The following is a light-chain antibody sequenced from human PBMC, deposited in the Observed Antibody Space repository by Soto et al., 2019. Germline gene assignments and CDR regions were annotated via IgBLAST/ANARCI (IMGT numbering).Light chain of an antibody. CDR2: GAS. J-gene: IGKJ4*01. CDR3: QQYNDWPLT. CDR1: QSVSSTY. V-gene: IGKV3-20*01. Sequence: EVVLTQSPGTLSLSPGERATLSCRASQSVSSTYVAWYQHIPGQTPRLLIYGASNRATGIPDRFSGSGSGTDFTLTISRLEPEDFAVYYCQQYNDWPLTFGGGTKVEIK.